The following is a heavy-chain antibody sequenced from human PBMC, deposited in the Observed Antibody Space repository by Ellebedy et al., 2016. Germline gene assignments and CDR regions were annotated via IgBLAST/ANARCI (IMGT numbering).Heavy chain of an antibody. CDR3: ASAAPYSSSWSYFDY. CDR2: IKQDGSEK. Sequence: GGSLRLXXAASGFTFSSYWMSWVRQAPGKGLEWVANIKQDGSEKYYVDSVKGRFTISRDNAKNSLYLQMNSLRAEDTAVYYCASAAPYSSSWSYFDYWGQGTLVTVSS. J-gene: IGHJ4*02. V-gene: IGHV3-7*01. D-gene: IGHD6-13*01. CDR1: GFTFSSYW.